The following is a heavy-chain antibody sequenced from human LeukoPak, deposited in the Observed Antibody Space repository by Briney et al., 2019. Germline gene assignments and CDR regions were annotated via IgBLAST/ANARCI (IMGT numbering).Heavy chain of an antibody. Sequence: SETLSLTCSVSGGSISGYYWSWIRQPAGKGLECIGRISSSGSTNYHPSLKSLVTMSVDTSKNHFSLKLTSVTAADTAVYYCARVRLWFGDHLDDYWGQGTLVTVSS. CDR3: ARVRLWFGDHLDDY. CDR2: ISSSGST. J-gene: IGHJ4*02. CDR1: GGSISGYY. D-gene: IGHD3-10*01. V-gene: IGHV4-4*07.